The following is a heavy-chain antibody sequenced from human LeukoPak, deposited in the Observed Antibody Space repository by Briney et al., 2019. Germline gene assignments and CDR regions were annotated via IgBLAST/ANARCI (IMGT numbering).Heavy chain of an antibody. Sequence: QPGGSLRLSCAASGFTFSSYWMHWVRQAPGKGLVWVSRINTDGNITTYADSVKGRFTISRDNAKNALYLQINSLRADDTAVYYCAREFSGSSSRHFDYWGQGTLATVSS. CDR2: INTDGNIT. CDR3: AREFSGSSSRHFDY. D-gene: IGHD1-26*01. CDR1: GFTFSSYW. J-gene: IGHJ4*02. V-gene: IGHV3-74*01.